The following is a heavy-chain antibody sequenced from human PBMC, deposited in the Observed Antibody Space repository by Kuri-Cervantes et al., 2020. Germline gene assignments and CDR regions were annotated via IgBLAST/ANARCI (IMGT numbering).Heavy chain of an antibody. CDR2: ISAYNGDT. Sequence: ASVKVSCKASGYTFTNFGVSWVRQAPGQGLEWMGWISAYNGDTNYAQKLQGRVTMTTDTSTSTAYMELRSLRSDDTAVYYCARVGIVGAHYHFDYWGQGALVTVSS. CDR3: ARVGIVGAHYHFDY. V-gene: IGHV1-18*01. CDR1: GYTFTNFG. D-gene: IGHD1-26*01. J-gene: IGHJ4*02.